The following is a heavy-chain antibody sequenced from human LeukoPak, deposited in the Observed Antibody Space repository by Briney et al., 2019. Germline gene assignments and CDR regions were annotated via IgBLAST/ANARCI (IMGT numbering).Heavy chain of an antibody. CDR3: ARLRSTYWYFDL. CDR1: GGSISIYY. D-gene: IGHD4-17*01. Sequence: SETLSLTCTVSGGSISIYYWSWIRQPAEKGLEWIGRIYTSGTTHYNPSLKSRVTMSVDASKNQFSLKLSSVTAADTAVYYCARLRSTYWYFDLWGRGTLVTVSS. CDR2: IYTSGTT. V-gene: IGHV4-4*07. J-gene: IGHJ2*01.